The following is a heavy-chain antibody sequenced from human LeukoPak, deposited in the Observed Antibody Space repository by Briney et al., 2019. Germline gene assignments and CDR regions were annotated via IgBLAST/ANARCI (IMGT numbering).Heavy chain of an antibody. Sequence: GSLILAFSTPGFTFLSAWSSSVRQARGKGVGWVANIKQDGSEKYYVDSVKGRFTISRDNAKNSLYLQMNSLRAEDTAVYYCARDWRTYYYYYMDVWGKGTTVTVSS. CDR2: IKQDGSEK. V-gene: IGHV3-7*01. D-gene: IGHD3-3*01. J-gene: IGHJ6*03. CDR1: GFTFLSAW. CDR3: ARDWRTYYYYYMDV.